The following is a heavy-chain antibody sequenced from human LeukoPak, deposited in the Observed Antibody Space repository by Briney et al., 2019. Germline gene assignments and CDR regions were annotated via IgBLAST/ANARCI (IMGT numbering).Heavy chain of an antibody. V-gene: IGHV7-4-1*02. CDR2: INTNTGNP. Sequence: GASVKVSCKASGYTFTSYAMNWVRQAPGQGLEWMGWINTNTGNPTYAQGFTGRFVFSLDTSVSTAYLQISSLKAEDTAVYYCAREKGSSGYYYDPFDYWGQGTLVTVSS. CDR3: AREKGSSGYYYDPFDY. D-gene: IGHD3-22*01. CDR1: GYTFTSYA. J-gene: IGHJ4*02.